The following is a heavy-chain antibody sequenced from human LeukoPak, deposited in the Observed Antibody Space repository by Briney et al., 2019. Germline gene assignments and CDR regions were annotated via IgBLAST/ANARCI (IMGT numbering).Heavy chain of an antibody. J-gene: IGHJ3*02. D-gene: IGHD4-23*01. CDR3: ARGGGTSARVNAFDI. Sequence: PSETLSLTCAVYGGSFSGYYWSWIRRPPGKGLEWIGEINHSGSTNYNPSLKSRVTISVDTSKNQFSLKLSSVTAADTAVYYCARGGGTSARVNAFDIWGQGTMVTVSS. CDR2: INHSGST. V-gene: IGHV4-34*01. CDR1: GGSFSGYY.